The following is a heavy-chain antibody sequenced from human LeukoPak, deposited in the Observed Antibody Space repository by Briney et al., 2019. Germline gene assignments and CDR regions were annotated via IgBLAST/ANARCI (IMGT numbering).Heavy chain of an antibody. Sequence: GGSLRLSCAASGFTFSSYWMTWVRQAPGKGLEWVANIKQDGSEEYNVDCVKGRFTISRDNAKNSLYPQMDSLRAEDTAVYYCARDPYDSRSGSYGAFDIWGQGTMVTVSS. CDR3: ARDPYDSRSGSYGAFDI. CDR2: IKQDGSEE. J-gene: IGHJ3*02. V-gene: IGHV3-7*01. D-gene: IGHD3-22*01. CDR1: GFTFSSYW.